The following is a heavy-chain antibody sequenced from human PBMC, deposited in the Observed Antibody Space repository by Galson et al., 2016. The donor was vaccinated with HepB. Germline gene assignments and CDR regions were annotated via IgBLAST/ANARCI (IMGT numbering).Heavy chain of an antibody. CDR2: ISSDGTSI. CDR3: ARQQWPRVFDH. D-gene: IGHD6-19*01. J-gene: IGHJ4*02. CDR1: GFTFNSYW. Sequence: SLRLSCAASGFTFNSYWMHWVRQAPGKGLVWVSRISSDGTSIIYADSVKGRFTISRDNAKNTLYLQMNSLRAEDTAVYYCARQQWPRVFDHWGQGTRVTVSP. V-gene: IGHV3-74*01.